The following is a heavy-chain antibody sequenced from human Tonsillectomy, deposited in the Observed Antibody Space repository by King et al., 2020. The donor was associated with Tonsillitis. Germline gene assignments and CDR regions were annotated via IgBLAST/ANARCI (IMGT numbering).Heavy chain of an antibody. Sequence: MQLQESGPGLVKPSETLSLTCTVSGGSISSSSYYWGWIRQPPGKGLEWIGTIYYSGSTYYNPALRSRVTISVDTSKNPFSLKLSSVTAADTAVYYCATTPWIQLSGFDYWGQGTLVTVSS. V-gene: IGHV4-39*07. D-gene: IGHD5-18*01. CDR3: ATTPWIQLSGFDY. CDR1: GGSISSSSYY. CDR2: IYYSGST. J-gene: IGHJ4*02.